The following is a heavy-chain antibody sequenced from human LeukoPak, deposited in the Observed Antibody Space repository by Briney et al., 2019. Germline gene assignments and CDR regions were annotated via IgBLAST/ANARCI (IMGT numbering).Heavy chain of an antibody. CDR2: ISGSGGST. CDR3: AKDGGGGVVPAAILAY. Sequence: GGSLRLSCAASGFTFSSYAMSWVRQAPGKGLEWVSAISGSGGSTYYADSVKGRFTISRDNSKNTLYLQMNSLRAEDTAVYYCAKDGGGGVVPAAILAYWGQGTLVTVSS. D-gene: IGHD2-2*01. V-gene: IGHV3-23*01. CDR1: GFTFSSYA. J-gene: IGHJ4*02.